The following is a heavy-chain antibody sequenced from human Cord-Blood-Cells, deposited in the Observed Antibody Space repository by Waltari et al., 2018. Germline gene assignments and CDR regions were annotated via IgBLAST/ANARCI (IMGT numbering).Heavy chain of an antibody. CDR2: ISPSLGIA. D-gene: IGHD3-10*01. V-gene: IGHV1-69*09. CDR3: ARGGVTMVRGVMYYFDY. CDR1: GGTFSSYA. J-gene: IGHJ4*01. Sequence: QVQLVQSGAEVKKPGSSVKVSCKASGGTFSSYAISWVRQAPGQGLEWMGRISPSLGIANYAQKFQGRVTSTAEKSTSPAYRELSSLGSEDAAVYDCARGGVTMVRGVMYYFDYWGHGTLVTVSS.